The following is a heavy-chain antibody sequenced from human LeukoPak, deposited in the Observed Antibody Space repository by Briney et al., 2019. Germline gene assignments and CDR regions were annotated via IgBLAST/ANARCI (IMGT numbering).Heavy chain of an antibody. J-gene: IGHJ4*02. CDR2: ISSSGSDI. Sequence: GGSLRLSCAASGFTFSTYSMNWVRQSPGKGLEWVSVISSSGSDIYYADSVKGRFTISRDNAKNSLYLQMNSLRAEDTAVYYCAREFSGQVDYWGQGTLVTVSS. V-gene: IGHV3-21*01. CDR3: AREFSGQVDY. CDR1: GFTFSTYS. D-gene: IGHD1-14*01.